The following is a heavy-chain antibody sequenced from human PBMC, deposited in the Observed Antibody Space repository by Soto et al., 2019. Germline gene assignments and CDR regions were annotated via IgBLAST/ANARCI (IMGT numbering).Heavy chain of an antibody. CDR2: INHSGST. D-gene: IGHD2-15*01. Sequence: QVQLQQWGAGLLKPSETLSLTCAVYGGSFSGYYWSWIRQPPGKGLEWIGEINHSGSTNYNPSLKSRVTISVDTSKNQFSLKLSSVTAADTAVYYCARGGRYCSGGSCYSGIVDYWGQGTLVTVSS. CDR3: ARGGRYCSGGSCYSGIVDY. CDR1: GGSFSGYY. J-gene: IGHJ4*02. V-gene: IGHV4-34*01.